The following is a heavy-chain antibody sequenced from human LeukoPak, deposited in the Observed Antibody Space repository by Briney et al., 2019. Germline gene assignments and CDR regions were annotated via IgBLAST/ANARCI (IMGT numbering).Heavy chain of an antibody. J-gene: IGHJ4*02. V-gene: IGHV6-1*01. CDR1: GDSVSSNSAA. Sequence: SQTLSLTCAISGDSVSSNSAAWNWIRQSPSRGLGWLGRTYYRSKWYNDYAVSVKSRITINPDTSKNQFSLQLNSVTPEDTAVYYCASAGYCSSTSCLVALDYWGQGTLVTVSS. D-gene: IGHD2-2*01. CDR2: TYYRSKWYN. CDR3: ASAGYCSSTSCLVALDY.